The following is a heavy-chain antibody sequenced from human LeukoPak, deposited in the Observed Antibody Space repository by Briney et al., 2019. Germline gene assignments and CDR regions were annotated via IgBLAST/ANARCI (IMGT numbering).Heavy chain of an antibody. V-gene: IGHV1-24*01. CDR1: GYTLTELS. CDR3: ARDGGLDY. Sequence: ASVKVSCKVSGYTLTELSMHWVRQAPGKGLEWVGGFDPEDGETIYAQKFQGRVTMTRDTSISTAYMELSRLRSDDTAVYYCARDGGLDYWGQGTLVTVSS. D-gene: IGHD3-3*01. CDR2: FDPEDGET. J-gene: IGHJ4*02.